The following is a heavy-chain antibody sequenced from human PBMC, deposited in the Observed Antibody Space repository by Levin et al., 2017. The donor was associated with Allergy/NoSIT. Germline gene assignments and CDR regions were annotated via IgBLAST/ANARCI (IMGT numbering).Heavy chain of an antibody. CDR1: GGSFSGYY. J-gene: IGHJ4*02. Sequence: GSLRLSCAVYGGSFSGYYWSWIRQPPGKGLEWIGEINHSGSTNYNPSLKSRVTISVDTYKNQFSLKLSSVTAADTAVYYCARGRVLQSWNYYFDYWGQGTLVTVSS. CDR3: ARGRVLQSWNYYFDY. CDR2: INHSGST. D-gene: IGHD1-7*01. V-gene: IGHV4-34*01.